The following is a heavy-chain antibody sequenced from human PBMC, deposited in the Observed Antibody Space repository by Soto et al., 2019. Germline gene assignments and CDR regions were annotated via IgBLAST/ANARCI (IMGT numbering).Heavy chain of an antibody. V-gene: IGHV5-51*01. CDR1: GYSFTSYW. CDR2: IYPGDSGT. J-gene: IGHJ3*02. Sequence: GESLKISCKGSGYSFTSYWIGWVRQMPGKGLEWMGIIYPGDSGTRYSPSFQGQVTISADKSISTAYLQWSSLKASDTAMYYCARRGVVVTAIRDAFDIWGQGTMVTVSS. D-gene: IGHD2-21*02. CDR3: ARRGVVVTAIRDAFDI.